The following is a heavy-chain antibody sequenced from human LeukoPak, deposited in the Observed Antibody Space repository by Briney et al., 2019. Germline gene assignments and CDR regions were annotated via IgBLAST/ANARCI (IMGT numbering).Heavy chain of an antibody. D-gene: IGHD3-3*01. Sequence: SQTLSLTCTVSGGSLSSGSYYWSWIRQPAGKGLEWIGRIYTSGSTNYNPSLKSRVTISVDTSKNQFSLKLSSVTAADTAVYYCARGFGVVEYFDYWGQGTLVTVSS. V-gene: IGHV4-61*02. J-gene: IGHJ4*02. CDR1: GGSLSSGSYY. CDR3: ARGFGVVEYFDY. CDR2: IYTSGST.